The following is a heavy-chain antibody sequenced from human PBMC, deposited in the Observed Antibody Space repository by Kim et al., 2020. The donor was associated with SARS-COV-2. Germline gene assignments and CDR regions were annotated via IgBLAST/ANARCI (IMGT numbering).Heavy chain of an antibody. V-gene: IGHV4-34*01. Sequence: SETLSLTCAVYGGSFSGYYWSWIRQPPGKGLEWIGEINHSGSTNYNPSLKSRVTISVDTSKNQFSLKLSSVTAADTAVYYCASGIAARLYYYYGMDVWGQGTTVTVSS. J-gene: IGHJ6*02. CDR1: GGSFSGYY. CDR2: INHSGST. CDR3: ASGIAARLYYYYGMDV. D-gene: IGHD6-6*01.